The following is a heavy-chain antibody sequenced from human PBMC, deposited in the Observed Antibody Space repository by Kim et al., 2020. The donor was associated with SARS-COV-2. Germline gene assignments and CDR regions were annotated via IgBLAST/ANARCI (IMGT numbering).Heavy chain of an antibody. CDR3: AVEGGGSGSYYEYYFHY. J-gene: IGHJ4*02. CDR1: GGSISSGGYY. Sequence: SETLSLTCTVSGGSISSGGYYWSWIRQHPGKGLEWIGYIYYSGSTYYNPSLKSRVTISVDTSKNQFSLKLSSVTAADTAVYYCAVEGGGSGSYYEYYFHYWGQGTLVTVSS. V-gene: IGHV4-31*03. CDR2: IYYSGST. D-gene: IGHD3-10*01.